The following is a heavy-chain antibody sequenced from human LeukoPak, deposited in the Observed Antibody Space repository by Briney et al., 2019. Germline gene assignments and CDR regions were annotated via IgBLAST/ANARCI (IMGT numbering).Heavy chain of an antibody. CDR3: ARAPSYRRYSYHS. Sequence: SETLSLTCTVSGASITSESSYWGWIHQPPGKGFQWIGGLVYDGSAHYNPSLQSHFSISADTSNNQFSLKLASVTASDTGVYFCARAPSYRRYSYHSWGQGTLVTVSS. D-gene: IGHD3-16*02. V-gene: IGHV4-39*01. CDR2: LVYDGSA. J-gene: IGHJ4*02. CDR1: GASITSESSY.